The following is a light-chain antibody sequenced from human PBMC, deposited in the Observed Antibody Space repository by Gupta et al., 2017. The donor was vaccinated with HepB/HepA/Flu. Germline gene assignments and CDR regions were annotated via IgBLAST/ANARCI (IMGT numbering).Light chain of an antibody. CDR3: HQDGSSPWT. CDR2: DAS. CDR1: QSVSNSY. V-gene: IGKV3-20*01. J-gene: IGKJ1*01. Sequence: EIVLTQSPGTLSLSPGERATLSCRASQSVSNSYLAWYQQKPGQAPRLLIYDASSRATGIPDRFSGSGSGTDFTLTISRLEPEDSAVYLCHQDGSSPWTFGQGTRVEI.